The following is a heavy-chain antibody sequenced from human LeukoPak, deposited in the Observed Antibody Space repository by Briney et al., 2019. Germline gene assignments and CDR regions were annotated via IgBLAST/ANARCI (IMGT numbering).Heavy chain of an antibody. J-gene: IGHJ3*02. CDR3: ARGMEGYYDFWSGYYWADAFDI. CDR2: INPNSGGT. Sequence: ASVKVSCKASGYTFTGYYMHWVRQAPGQGLEWMGWINPNSGGTNYAQKFQGRVTMTRDTSISTAYMELSRLRSDDTAVYYCARGMEGYYDFWSGYYWADAFDIWGQGTMVTVSS. D-gene: IGHD3-3*01. CDR1: GYTFTGYY. V-gene: IGHV1-2*02.